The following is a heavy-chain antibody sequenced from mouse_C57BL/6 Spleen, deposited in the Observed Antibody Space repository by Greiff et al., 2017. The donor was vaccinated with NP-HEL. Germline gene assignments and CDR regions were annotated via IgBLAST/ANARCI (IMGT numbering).Heavy chain of an antibody. J-gene: IGHJ2*01. CDR3: ARSPSTTYYFDD. V-gene: IGHV1-69*01. CDR2: IDPSDSYT. Sequence: QVQLQQPGAELVMPGASVKLSCKASGYTFTSYWMHWVKQRPGQGLEWIGEIDPSDSYTNYNQKFKGKSTLTVDKSSSTAYMQLSSLTSEDSAVYYCARSPSTTYYFDDWGQGTTLTVSS. D-gene: IGHD2-12*01. CDR1: GYTFTSYW.